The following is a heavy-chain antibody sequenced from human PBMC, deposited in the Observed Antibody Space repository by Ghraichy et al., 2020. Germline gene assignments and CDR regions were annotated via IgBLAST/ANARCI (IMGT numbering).Heavy chain of an antibody. Sequence: GGSLRHSCAVSGFTLSSHWMHWVRQAPGKGLVWVSRIHPDGSDTTYADSVKGRFTISRDNAENMVYLQMNSLRAEDAAVYYCVRDRTVAGTGPHFDYWGQGTLVTVSS. CDR3: VRDRTVAGTGPHFDY. D-gene: IGHD6-13*01. CDR1: GFTLSSHW. J-gene: IGHJ4*02. CDR2: IHPDGSDT. V-gene: IGHV3-74*01.